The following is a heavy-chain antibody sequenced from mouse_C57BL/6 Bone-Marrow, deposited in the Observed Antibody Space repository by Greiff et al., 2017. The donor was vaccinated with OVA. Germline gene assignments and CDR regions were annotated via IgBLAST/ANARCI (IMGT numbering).Heavy chain of an antibody. CDR3: ARNTGLRRFYFDY. D-gene: IGHD2-2*01. V-gene: IGHV2-2*01. CDR1: GFSLTSYG. Sequence: QVQLKESGPGLVQPSQSLSITCTVSGFSLTSYGVHWVRQSPGKGLEWLGVIWRGGSTDYNAAFISRLSISKDNSKSQGFVKMNSLQADDTAIYYCARNTGLRRFYFDYWGQGTTLTVSS. CDR2: IWRGGST. J-gene: IGHJ2*01.